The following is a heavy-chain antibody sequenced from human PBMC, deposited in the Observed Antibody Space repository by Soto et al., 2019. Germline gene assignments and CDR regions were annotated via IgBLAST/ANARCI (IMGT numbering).Heavy chain of an antibody. D-gene: IGHD3-9*01. J-gene: IGHJ4*02. Sequence: QLQLQESGPGLVKPSETLSLTCSVSGDSINSDKYYWGWIRQPPGKGLEWIGGIYYRGNTYYNPSLQTQVTISIDKSKNQYSLKRNSVTAADSARYLCAGLEGLATISYYFGFWGQGALATVSS. CDR1: GDSINSDKYY. CDR2: IYYRGNT. V-gene: IGHV4-39*01. CDR3: AGLEGLATISYYFGF.